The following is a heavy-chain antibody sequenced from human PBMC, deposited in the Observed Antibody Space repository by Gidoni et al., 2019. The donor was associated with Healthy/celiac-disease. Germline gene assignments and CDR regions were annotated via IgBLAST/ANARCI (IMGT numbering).Heavy chain of an antibody. CDR2: IWYDGSNK. V-gene: IGHV3-33*06. D-gene: IGHD4-4*01. J-gene: IGHJ6*02. Sequence: QVQLVESGGGVVQPGRSLSLSCAAWGFTVSSYGIAWVRQATGKGLDVVAVIWYDGSNKYSADSVKGRFTISRDNSKNTLYLQMNSLRAEDTAVYYCAKALRLYSNSEGWYYGMDVWGQGTTVTVSS. CDR3: AKALRLYSNSEGWYYGMDV. CDR1: GFTVSSYG.